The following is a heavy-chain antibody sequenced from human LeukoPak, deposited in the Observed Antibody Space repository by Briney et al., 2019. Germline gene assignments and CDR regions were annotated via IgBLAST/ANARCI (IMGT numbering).Heavy chain of an antibody. Sequence: SVKVSCKASVGTFSSYAISWVRQAPGQGLEWMGGIIPIFGTANYAQKFQGRVTITADESTSTAYMELSSLRSEDTAVYYCARSRGYDILTGYYRYNWFDPWGQGTLVTVSS. CDR1: VGTFSSYA. D-gene: IGHD3-9*01. J-gene: IGHJ5*02. V-gene: IGHV1-69*01. CDR2: IIPIFGTA. CDR3: ARSRGYDILTGYYRYNWFDP.